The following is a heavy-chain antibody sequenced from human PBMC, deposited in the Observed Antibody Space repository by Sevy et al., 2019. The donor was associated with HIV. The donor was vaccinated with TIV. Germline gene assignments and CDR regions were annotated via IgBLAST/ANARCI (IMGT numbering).Heavy chain of an antibody. D-gene: IGHD3-3*01. J-gene: IGHJ4*02. V-gene: IGHV1-18*01. CDR2: ISGFNGDT. CDR3: VRGTTFYDFWTGGDY. CDR1: GYTFTNYA. Sequence: VKVSCRASGYTFTNYAISWVRQAPGQGLEWMGWISGFNGDTKNAEKFQGRFTMTTDTSTKTAYMDLRSLRSDDTAVYYCVRGTTFYDFWTGGDYWGQGTLVTVSS.